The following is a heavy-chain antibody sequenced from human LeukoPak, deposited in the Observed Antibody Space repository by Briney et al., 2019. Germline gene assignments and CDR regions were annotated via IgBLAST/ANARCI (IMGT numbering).Heavy chain of an antibody. Sequence: GGSLRLSCAASGFTFSSYAMHWVRQAPGKRLEWVAVISYDGSNKYYADSVKGRFTISRDNSKNTLYLQMNSLRAEDMAVYYCAREMPSAVVATTDYYYYGMDVWGQGTTVTVSS. CDR3: AREMPSAVVATTDYYYYGMDV. CDR1: GFTFSSYA. V-gene: IGHV3-30-3*01. CDR2: ISYDGSNK. D-gene: IGHD5-12*01. J-gene: IGHJ6*02.